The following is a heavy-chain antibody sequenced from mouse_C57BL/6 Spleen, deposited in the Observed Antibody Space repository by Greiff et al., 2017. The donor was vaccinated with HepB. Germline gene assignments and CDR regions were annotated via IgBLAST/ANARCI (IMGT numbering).Heavy chain of an antibody. CDR2: IYPGDGDT. CDR1: GYAFSSSW. D-gene: IGHD2-4*01. Sequence: QVQLQQSGPELVKPGASVKISCKASGYAFSSSWMNWVKQRPGKGLEWIGRIYPGDGDTNYNGKFKGKATLTADKSSSTAYMQLSSLTSKDSAVYFCARGGIYYDYDGYAMDYWGQGTSVTVSS. J-gene: IGHJ4*01. V-gene: IGHV1-82*01. CDR3: ARGGIYYDYDGYAMDY.